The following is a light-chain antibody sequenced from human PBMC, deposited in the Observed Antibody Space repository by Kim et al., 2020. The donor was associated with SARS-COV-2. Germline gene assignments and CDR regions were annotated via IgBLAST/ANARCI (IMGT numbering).Light chain of an antibody. V-gene: IGLV1-47*01. J-gene: IGLJ2*01. CDR2: RNK. Sequence: RVTIVYSESGANLGINYVYWYRQRPGTAPKLLIYRNKQRPSGVPDRCSVSKSGTSASLAICGLRSENEADYYCAAWDDSLSGSVVFGGGTQLTVL. CDR3: AAWDDSLSGSVV. CDR1: GANLGINY.